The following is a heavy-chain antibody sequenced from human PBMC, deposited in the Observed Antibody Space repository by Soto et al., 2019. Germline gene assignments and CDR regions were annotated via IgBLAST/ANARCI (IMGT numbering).Heavy chain of an antibody. V-gene: IGHV1-18*01. CDR3: ARGPYYGSGTYYHYFYMDV. D-gene: IGHD3-10*01. J-gene: IGHJ6*03. CDR1: GYTFTSYG. Sequence: QVQLVQSGAEVKKPGASVKVSCKASGYTFTSYGISWVRQAPGQGLEWMGWISTYNGNTNYAQKVQGRVTMTTDTSTSTADMELTSLRSDDTAVYYCARGPYYGSGTYYHYFYMDVWGKGTTVTVSS. CDR2: ISTYNGNT.